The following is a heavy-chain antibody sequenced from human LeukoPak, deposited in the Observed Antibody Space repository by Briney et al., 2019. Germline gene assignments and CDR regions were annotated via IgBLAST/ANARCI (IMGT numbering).Heavy chain of an antibody. CDR3: ATDGDRGFDH. Sequence: GGSLRLSCAASGFTFSSSWMSWVRQAPGKGLESVANIKHDGSEIYYLDSVKGRFSISRDDARNSVFLQMSSLRVEDTAIYYCATDGDRGFDHWGQGTLVTVS. CDR1: GFTFSSSW. J-gene: IGHJ5*02. D-gene: IGHD3-3*01. CDR2: IKHDGSEI. V-gene: IGHV3-7*01.